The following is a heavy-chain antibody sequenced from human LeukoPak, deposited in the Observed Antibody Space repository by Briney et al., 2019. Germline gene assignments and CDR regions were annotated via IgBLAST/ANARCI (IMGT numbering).Heavy chain of an antibody. J-gene: IGHJ4*02. CDR3: AREGSNCSGGSCYLYYFDY. V-gene: IGHV3-66*01. CDR2: IYSGGST. Sequence: GGSLRLSCAASGFTVSSNYMSWVRQAPGKGLEWVSVIYSGGSTYYADSVKGRFTISRDNAKNSLYLQMNSLRDEDTAVYYCAREGSNCSGGSCYLYYFDYWGQGTLVTVSS. D-gene: IGHD2-15*01. CDR1: GFTVSSNY.